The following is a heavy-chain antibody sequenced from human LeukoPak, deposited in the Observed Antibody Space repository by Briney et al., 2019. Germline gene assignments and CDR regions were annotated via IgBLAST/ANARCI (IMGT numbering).Heavy chain of an antibody. CDR1: GFSFSNYW. V-gene: IGHV3-7*01. CDR3: ARDANYHVSSDYYDAFDI. Sequence: GGSLRLSCAASGFSFSNYWMTWLRQAPGKGLEWVANIMGDESRKYYLDSVTGRFTISRDNAKNSLYLQMNSLRAEDTAVYYCARDANYHVSSDYYDAFDIWGQGTMVTVSS. D-gene: IGHD3-22*01. CDR2: IMGDESRK. J-gene: IGHJ3*02.